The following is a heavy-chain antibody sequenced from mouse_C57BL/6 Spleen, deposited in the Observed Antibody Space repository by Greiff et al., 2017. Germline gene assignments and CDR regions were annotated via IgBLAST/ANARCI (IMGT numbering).Heavy chain of an antibody. CDR3: ARTSDYGSRDWYFDV. J-gene: IGHJ1*03. CDR2: IDPANGNT. Sequence: DVKLVESVAELVRPGASVKLSCTASGFNIKNTYMHWVKQRPEQGLEWIGRIDPANGNTKYAPKFQGKATITADTSSNTAYLQLSSLTSEDTAIYYCARTSDYGSRDWYFDVWGTGTTVTVSS. D-gene: IGHD1-1*01. V-gene: IGHV14-3*01. CDR1: GFNIKNTY.